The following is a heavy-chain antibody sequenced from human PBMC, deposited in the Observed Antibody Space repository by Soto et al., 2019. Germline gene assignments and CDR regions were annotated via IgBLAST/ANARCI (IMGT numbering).Heavy chain of an antibody. V-gene: IGHV4-4*02. D-gene: IGHD6-6*01. CDR1: GGSISSSNW. Sequence: SETLSLTCAVSGGSISSSNWWSWVRQPPGKGLEWIGEIYHSGSTNYNPSLKSRVTISVDKSKNQFSLKLSSVTAADTAVYYCARDRGAFEYSSPSHWFDPWGQGTLVTVSS. CDR3: ARDRGAFEYSSPSHWFDP. CDR2: IYHSGST. J-gene: IGHJ5*02.